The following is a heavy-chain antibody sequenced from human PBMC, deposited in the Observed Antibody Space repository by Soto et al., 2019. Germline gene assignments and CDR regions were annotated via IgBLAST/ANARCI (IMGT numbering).Heavy chain of an antibody. CDR2: TYYRSKWYN. CDR3: ARAGYCSSTSCRNYYYYGMDV. D-gene: IGHD2-2*01. J-gene: IGHJ6*02. V-gene: IGHV6-1*01. Sequence: PSQTLSLTCAISGDSVSSNSAAWNWIRQSPSRGLEWLGRTYYRSKWYNDYAVSVKSRITINPDTSKNQSSLQLNSVTPEDTAVYYCARAGYCSSTSCRNYYYYGMDVWGQGTTVTVSS. CDR1: GDSVSSNSAA.